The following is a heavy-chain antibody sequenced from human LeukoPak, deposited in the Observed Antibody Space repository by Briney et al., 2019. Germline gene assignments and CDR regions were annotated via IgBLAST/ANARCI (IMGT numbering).Heavy chain of an antibody. D-gene: IGHD5-24*01. CDR1: GGSFSDYY. V-gene: IGHV4-34*01. CDR3: ARSGAWLVDY. Sequence: SETLSLTCAVYGGSFSDYYWSWLRQPPGKGLEWIGEINHSGSINYNPSLKSRVTISVDTSKNQLSLKLNSVTAADTAVYYCARSGAWLVDYWGQGTLVTVSS. J-gene: IGHJ4*02. CDR2: INHSGSI.